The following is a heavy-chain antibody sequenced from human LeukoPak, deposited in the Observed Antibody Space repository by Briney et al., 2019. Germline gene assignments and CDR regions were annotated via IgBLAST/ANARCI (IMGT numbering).Heavy chain of an antibody. CDR2: IRYDGSNK. V-gene: IGHV3-30*02. J-gene: IGHJ4*02. CDR3: AKAIHSSSSGVVDY. CDR1: GFIFRNYA. D-gene: IGHD6-6*01. Sequence: GGSLRLSCAASGFIFRNYAMHWVRQARGKGLEWVTFIRYDGSNKYYAESVKARFTISRDNSKNTMYLQMSSLRAEDTAVYYCAKAIHSSSSGVVDYWGQGTLVTVSS.